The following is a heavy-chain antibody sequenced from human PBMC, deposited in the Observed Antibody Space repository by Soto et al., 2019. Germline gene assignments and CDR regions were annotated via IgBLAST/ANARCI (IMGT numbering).Heavy chain of an antibody. J-gene: IGHJ3*02. V-gene: IGHV4-59*01. Sequence: QVQLQESGPGLVKPSETRSLTCTGSGGSISSYYWSWLRQPPVKGLEWIGYIYYSGSTNYNPSLKSRVTISVDTSKNQFSLKLSSVTAADTAVYYGARVESSGGAFDIWGHGTMVTVSS. CDR3: ARVESSGGAFDI. D-gene: IGHD6-19*01. CDR2: IYYSGST. CDR1: GGSISSYY.